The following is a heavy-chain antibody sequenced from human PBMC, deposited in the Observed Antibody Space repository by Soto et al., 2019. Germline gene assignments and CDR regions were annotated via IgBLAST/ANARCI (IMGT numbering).Heavy chain of an antibody. CDR2: IYYSGST. Sequence: QLQLQESGPGLVKPSETLSLTCTVSGGSISSSSYYWGWIRQPPGKGLEWIGSIYYSGSTYYNPSLKSRVTISVDTSKNQFSLKLSSVTAADTAVYYCARQEGIAARPKYYFDYWGQGTLVTVSS. D-gene: IGHD6-6*01. V-gene: IGHV4-39*01. CDR3: ARQEGIAARPKYYFDY. J-gene: IGHJ4*02. CDR1: GGSISSSSYY.